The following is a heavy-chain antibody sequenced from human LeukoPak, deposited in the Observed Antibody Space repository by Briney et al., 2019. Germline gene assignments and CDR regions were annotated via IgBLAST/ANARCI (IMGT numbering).Heavy chain of an antibody. CDR3: AKGVAVSLPFYFDY. V-gene: IGHV3-64*01. D-gene: IGHD1-14*01. Sequence: PGGSLRLSCAASGFTFSSYAMHWVRQAPGKGLEYVSAISSNGGSTYYANSVKGRFTISRDNSKNTLYLQMNSLRAEDTAVYYCAKGVAVSLPFYFDYWGHGTLVTVSS. J-gene: IGHJ4*01. CDR1: GFTFSSYA. CDR2: ISSNGGST.